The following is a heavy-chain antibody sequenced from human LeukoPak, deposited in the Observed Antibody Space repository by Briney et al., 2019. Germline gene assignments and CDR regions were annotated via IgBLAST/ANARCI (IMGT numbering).Heavy chain of an antibody. V-gene: IGHV3-30*18. CDR2: ISYDGSNK. CDR1: GFTFSSYG. CDR3: AKGPQWLRLYYFDY. D-gene: IGHD6-19*01. J-gene: IGHJ4*02. Sequence: PGGSLRLSCAASGFTFSSYGMHWVRQAPGKGLEWVAVISYDGSNKYYADSVKGRFTISRDNSKNTLYLQMNSLRAEDTAVYYCAKGPQWLRLYYFDYWGQGTLVTVSS.